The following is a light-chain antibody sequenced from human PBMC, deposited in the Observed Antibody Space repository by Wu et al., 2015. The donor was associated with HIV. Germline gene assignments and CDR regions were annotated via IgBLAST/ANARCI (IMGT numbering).Light chain of an antibody. CDR1: QSIKNN. CDR2: DAS. V-gene: IGKV3-15*01. J-gene: IGKJ5*01. Sequence: EIVMTQSPATLSVSPGERATLSCRASQSIKNNLAWYQQRPGQAPRLLIYDASTRATDIPARFSGSGSGAELTLTVSSLQSEDFAIYYCQQYDNWPSITFGQGTRLEIK. CDR3: QQYDNWPSIT.